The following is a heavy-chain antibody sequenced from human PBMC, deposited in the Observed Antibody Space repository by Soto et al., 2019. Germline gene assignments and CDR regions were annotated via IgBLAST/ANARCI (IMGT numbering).Heavy chain of an antibody. V-gene: IGHV3-30*03. CDR3: ASFRRDGDPAMFTGAY. CDR1: GFTFCNYG. CDR2: ISFDGSNK. J-gene: IGHJ4*02. D-gene: IGHD5-18*01. Sequence: QVELVESGGGVVQPGGSLRLSWAASGFTFCNYGLHCVRQAPGKGLEWAAVISFDGSNKYYADYMKGRFTVSRDNSQNTLYLQMTMLRPADTAMYYCASFRRDGDPAMFTGAYWGQGTRVTVSS.